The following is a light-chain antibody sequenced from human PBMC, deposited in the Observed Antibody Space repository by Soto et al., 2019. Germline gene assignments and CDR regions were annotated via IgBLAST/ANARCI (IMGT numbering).Light chain of an antibody. Sequence: DIQMTQSPSSLSASVGDRVTITCQASQDISNYLNWYQQKPGKAPKLLIYDASNLETGVQSRFSGSGSGTDFTFTISSLQPEDIATYYCQPYDNLPPTFGQGTKVEIK. V-gene: IGKV1-33*01. CDR1: QDISNY. CDR2: DAS. J-gene: IGKJ1*01. CDR3: QPYDNLPPT.